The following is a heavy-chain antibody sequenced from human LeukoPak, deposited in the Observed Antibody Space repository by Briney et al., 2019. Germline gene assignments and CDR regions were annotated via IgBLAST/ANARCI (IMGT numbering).Heavy chain of an antibody. Sequence: PSETLSLTCTVSGGSISSYYWSWIRQPPGKGLEWIGYIYYSGSTNYNPSLKSRVTISVDTFKNQFSLKLSSVTAADTAVYYCARDGPYSSSGHFDYWGQGTLVTVSS. D-gene: IGHD6-6*01. V-gene: IGHV4-59*12. CDR1: GGSISSYY. CDR2: IYYSGST. CDR3: ARDGPYSSSGHFDY. J-gene: IGHJ4*02.